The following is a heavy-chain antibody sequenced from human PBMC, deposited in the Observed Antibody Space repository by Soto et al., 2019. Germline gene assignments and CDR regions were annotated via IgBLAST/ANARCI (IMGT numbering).Heavy chain of an antibody. V-gene: IGHV4-30-2*01. J-gene: IGHJ4*02. D-gene: IGHD3-22*01. Sequence: SETLSLTCAVSGGSISSGGYSWSWIRQPPGKGLERIGYIYHSGSPNYNPSLKSRVAISVDRSKNQFSLKLTSVTAADTAVYYCARLGGFYQAFDSWGQGTLVTVSP. CDR1: GGSISSGGYS. CDR2: IYHSGSP. CDR3: ARLGGFYQAFDS.